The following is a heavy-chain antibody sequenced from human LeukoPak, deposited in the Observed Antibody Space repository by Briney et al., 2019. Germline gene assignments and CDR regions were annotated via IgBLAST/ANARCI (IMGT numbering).Heavy chain of an antibody. CDR3: ARDGGLGWDIVVVPAATRHGMDV. Sequence: ASVKVSCKASGYTFTGYYMHWVRQAPGQGLEWMGWINPNSGGTNYAQKFQGRVTMTRDTSISTAYMELSSLRSDDTAVYYCARDGGLGWDIVVVPAATRHGMDVWGQGTTVTVSS. V-gene: IGHV1-2*02. J-gene: IGHJ6*02. D-gene: IGHD2-2*01. CDR1: GYTFTGYY. CDR2: INPNSGGT.